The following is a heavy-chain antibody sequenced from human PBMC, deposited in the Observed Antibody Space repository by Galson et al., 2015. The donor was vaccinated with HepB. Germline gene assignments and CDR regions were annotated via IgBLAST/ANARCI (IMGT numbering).Heavy chain of an antibody. J-gene: IGHJ6*02. V-gene: IGHV3-11*01. Sequence: SLRLSCAASGFTFSDYYMSWIRQAPGKGLEWVSYISSSGSTIYYADSVKGRFTISRDNAKNSLYLQMNSLRAEDTAVYYCARDLDSYGFTYYYYYGMDVWGQGTTVTVSS. CDR3: ARDLDSYGFTYYYYYGMDV. CDR2: ISSSGSTI. D-gene: IGHD5-18*01. CDR1: GFTFSDYY.